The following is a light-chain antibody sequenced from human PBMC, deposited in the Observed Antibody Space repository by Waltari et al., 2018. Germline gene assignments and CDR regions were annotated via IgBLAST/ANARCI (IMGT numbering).Light chain of an antibody. J-gene: IGKJ2*03. CDR3: HQYNSYSQS. CDR1: HTINTW. V-gene: IGKV1-5*01. Sequence: QMTQSPSPLSASIGDRVAITCRASHTINTWLAWYQQKPGKAPRVLIYEASTLASGVPSRFRGSGSGTEFTLTISSLQPDDFATYYCHQYNSYSQSFGQGTKLEIK. CDR2: EAS.